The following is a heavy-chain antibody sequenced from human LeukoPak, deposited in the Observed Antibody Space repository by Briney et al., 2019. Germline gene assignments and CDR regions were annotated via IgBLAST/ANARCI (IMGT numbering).Heavy chain of an antibody. J-gene: IGHJ4*02. Sequence: EASVKVSCKASGYTFTGYYMHWVRQAPGQGLEWMGWINPNSGGTNYAQKFQGRVTMTRDTSISTAYMELSRLRSDDTAVYYCAREGSGWYFPAGVYPDHWGQGTLVTVSS. D-gene: IGHD6-19*01. CDR3: AREGSGWYFPAGVYPDH. V-gene: IGHV1-2*02. CDR2: INPNSGGT. CDR1: GYTFTGYY.